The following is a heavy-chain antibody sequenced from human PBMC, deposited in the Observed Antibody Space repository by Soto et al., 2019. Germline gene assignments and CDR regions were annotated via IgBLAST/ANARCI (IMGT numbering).Heavy chain of an antibody. CDR3: ASDGGRHSGGIDY. D-gene: IGHD1-26*01. V-gene: IGHV1-69*01. J-gene: IGHJ4*02. CDR2: IIPIFGTA. Sequence: QVQLVQSGAEVKKPGSSVKVSCKASGGTFSSYSINWVRQATGQWLEWMGEIIPIFGTANYAQKFQGRVTITADASTSIAYMEMSSLRSADTAVYYCASDGGRHSGGIDYWGQGTLVTVSS. CDR1: GGTFSSYS.